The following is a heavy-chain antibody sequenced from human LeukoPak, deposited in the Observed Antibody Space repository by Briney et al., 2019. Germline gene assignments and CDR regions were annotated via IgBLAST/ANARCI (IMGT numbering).Heavy chain of an antibody. V-gene: IGHV3-53*01. CDR2: IHTSGDT. J-gene: IGHJ5*02. CDR3: IVFGDSNH. CDR1: GLTGSHNY. D-gene: IGHD4-17*01. Sequence: GGSLRLSCAASGLTGSHNYVSWVRQAPGKGLEWVSAIHTSGDTCYADSVKGRLAISRDTSKNTLYLQINSLRVEDTAVYYCIVFGDSNHWGQGTLVTVSS.